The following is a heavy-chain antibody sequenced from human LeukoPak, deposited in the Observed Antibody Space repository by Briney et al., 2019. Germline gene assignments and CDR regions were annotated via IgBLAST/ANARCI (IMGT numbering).Heavy chain of an antibody. Sequence: LRLSCAASGFTVSSNYMSWVRQPPGKGLEWIGYIYYSGSTNYNPSLKSRVTISVDTSKNQFSLKLSSVTAADTAVYYCARDEYYYDSSGYYYYGMDVWGQGTTVTASS. CDR3: ARDEYYYDSSGYYYYGMDV. CDR2: IYYSGST. D-gene: IGHD3-22*01. CDR1: GFTVSSNY. J-gene: IGHJ6*02. V-gene: IGHV4-59*02.